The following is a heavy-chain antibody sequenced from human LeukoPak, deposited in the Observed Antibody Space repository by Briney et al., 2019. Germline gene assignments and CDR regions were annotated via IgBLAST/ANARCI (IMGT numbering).Heavy chain of an antibody. CDR2: MYSGGST. J-gene: IGHJ4*02. CDR3: AGELNIVPTTQYNLEY. Sequence: GGSLRLSCAASGFTVSINYMACVRHAPGKGLEWGSVMYSGGSTYYADSVKGRFTLSKDNSKHTRHLQMNSPRAEETAVFFCAGELNIVPTTQYNLEYWGQGTLVTVSS. D-gene: IGHD5-12*01. CDR1: GFTVSINY. V-gene: IGHV3-66*01.